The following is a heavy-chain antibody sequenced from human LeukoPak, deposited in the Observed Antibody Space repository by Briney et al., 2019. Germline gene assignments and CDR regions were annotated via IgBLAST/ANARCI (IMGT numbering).Heavy chain of an antibody. CDR3: ARAYSSGLDY. D-gene: IGHD6-19*01. J-gene: IGHJ4*02. Sequence: ASVKVSCKVSGYTLTELSMHWVRQAPGQGLEWMGWINPNSGGTNYAQKFQGRVTMTRDTSISTAYMELSRLRSDDTAAYYCARAYSSGLDYWGQGTLVTVSS. V-gene: IGHV1-2*02. CDR1: GYTLTELS. CDR2: INPNSGGT.